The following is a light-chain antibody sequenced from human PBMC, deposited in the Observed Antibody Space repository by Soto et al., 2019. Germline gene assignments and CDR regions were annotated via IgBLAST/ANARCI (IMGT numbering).Light chain of an antibody. V-gene: IGLV2-14*02. CDR2: EGH. Sequence: QSALAQPASVSGSPGQSITISCTGTSGFVGSFSLVSWYQQHPGKAPKVMISEGHRRPSGVPDRFSGSTSVNSASLTISGLQADDEADYYCSSKRDRNTVLFAGGTKLTVL. CDR3: SSKRDRNTVL. J-gene: IGLJ2*01. CDR1: SGFVGSFSL.